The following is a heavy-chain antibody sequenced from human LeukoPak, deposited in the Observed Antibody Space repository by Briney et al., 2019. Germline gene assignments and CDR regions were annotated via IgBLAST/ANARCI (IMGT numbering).Heavy chain of an antibody. D-gene: IGHD1-26*01. CDR1: GFTFSSYE. CDR3: ARGWWELHY. CDR2: ISSSGSTI. J-gene: IGHJ4*02. Sequence: PGGSLRLSCAASGFTFSSYEMNWVRQAPGKGLEWVSYISSSGSTINYADSVKGRFTISRDNAKNSLYLQMNSLRAEDTAVYYCARGWWELHYWGQGTLVTVSS. V-gene: IGHV3-48*03.